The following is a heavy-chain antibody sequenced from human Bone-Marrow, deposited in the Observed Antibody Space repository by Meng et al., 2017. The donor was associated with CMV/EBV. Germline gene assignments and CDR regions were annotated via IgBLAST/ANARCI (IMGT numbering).Heavy chain of an antibody. CDR2: IGLSSATI. Sequence: GGSLRLSCAASGFTFSTCSMNWVRQAPGKGLEWVSYIGLSSATIYYADSVRGRFTISRDDAKNSLYLQMNSLRAEDTAVYYCARDLSRTMDVWGQGTTVTVSS. D-gene: IGHD1-14*01. J-gene: IGHJ6*02. CDR3: ARDLSRTMDV. V-gene: IGHV3-48*04. CDR1: GFTFSTCS.